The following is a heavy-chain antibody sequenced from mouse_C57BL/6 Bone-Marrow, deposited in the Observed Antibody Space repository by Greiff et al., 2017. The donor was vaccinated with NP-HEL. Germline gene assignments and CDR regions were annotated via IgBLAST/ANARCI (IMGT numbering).Heavy chain of an antibody. CDR3: AREVLYGNYEYFDV. CDR2: IWTGGGT. CDR1: GFSLTRYA. D-gene: IGHD2-1*01. J-gene: IGHJ1*03. V-gene: IGHV2-9-1*01. Sequence: VKLMESGPGLVAPSQSLSITCTVSGFSLTRYAISWVRQPPGKGLEWLGVIWTGGGTYSNSDLKSRLSISKDNSKSQVFLKMNSLQPDDTAMYYCAREVLYGNYEYFDVWGTGTTVTVSS.